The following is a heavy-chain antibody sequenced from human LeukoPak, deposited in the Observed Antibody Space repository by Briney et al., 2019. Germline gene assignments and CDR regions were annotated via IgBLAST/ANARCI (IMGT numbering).Heavy chain of an antibody. CDR2: ISSSSSTI. V-gene: IGHV3-48*01. Sequence: GGSLGLSCAASGFTFSSYSMNWVRQAPGKGLEWVSYISSSSSTIYYADSMKGRFTISRDNAKNSLYLQMNSLRAEDTAVYYCARDSPYYGGKSLSYWGQGTLVTVSS. D-gene: IGHD4-23*01. J-gene: IGHJ4*02. CDR1: GFTFSSYS. CDR3: ARDSPYYGGKSLSY.